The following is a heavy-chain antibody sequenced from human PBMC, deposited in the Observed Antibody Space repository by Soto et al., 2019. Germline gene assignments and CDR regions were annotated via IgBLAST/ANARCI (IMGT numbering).Heavy chain of an antibody. Sequence: GESLKISCKGSGYSFAGYWITWVRQMPGKGLEWMGRIDPSDSQTYYSPSFQGQVTISADKSISTAYLQWSSLKASDTAMYYCARQVAGRASAFDIWGQGTMVTVSS. CDR1: GYSFAGYW. V-gene: IGHV5-10-1*04. D-gene: IGHD6-19*01. CDR3: ARQVAGRASAFDI. CDR2: IDPSDSQT. J-gene: IGHJ3*02.